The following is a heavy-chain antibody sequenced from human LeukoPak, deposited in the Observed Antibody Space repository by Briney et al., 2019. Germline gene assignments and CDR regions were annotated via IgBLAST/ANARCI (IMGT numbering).Heavy chain of an antibody. V-gene: IGHV4-61*02. J-gene: IGHJ6*03. CDR2: IYTSGST. CDR1: NFSIANDYY. CDR3: ARTRHYYDSSGYSGYYYMDV. D-gene: IGHD3-22*01. Sequence: SETLSLTCTVSNFSIANDYYWSWIRQPAGKGLEWIGRIYTSGSTNYKPSLKSRVTISVDTSKNQFSLKLSSVTAADTAVYYCARTRHYYDSSGYSGYYYMDVWGKGTTVTVSS.